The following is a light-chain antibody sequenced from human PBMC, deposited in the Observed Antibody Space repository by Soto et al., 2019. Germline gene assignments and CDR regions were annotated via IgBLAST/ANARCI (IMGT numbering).Light chain of an antibody. CDR1: QSISRN. Sequence: EIVMTQSPPTLYVSPGERATLSCRASQSISRNLAWFQQKPGQAPSLLIFSASTRAAGIPARFSGSGSGTEFSLTISGMQSEDFAVYFCHQYENWPKTFGQGTKVDIK. J-gene: IGKJ1*01. V-gene: IGKV3-15*01. CDR3: HQYENWPKT. CDR2: SAS.